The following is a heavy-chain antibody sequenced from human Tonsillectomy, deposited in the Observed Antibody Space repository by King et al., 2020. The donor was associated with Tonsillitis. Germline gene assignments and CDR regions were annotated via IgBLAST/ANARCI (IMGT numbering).Heavy chain of an antibody. CDR3: AKDYDSSGIATVGWFDP. D-gene: IGHD3-22*01. Sequence: VQLVESGGGLVQPGRSLRLSCAASGFTFDDYAMPWVRQAPGKGLEGGSGFSWNSGSLGYADSVKGRLTISRDNAKNSLYLQMNSLRAEDTALYYCAKDYDSSGIATVGWFDPWGQGTLVTVSS. CDR1: GFTFDDYA. CDR2: FSWNSGSL. J-gene: IGHJ5*02. V-gene: IGHV3-9*01.